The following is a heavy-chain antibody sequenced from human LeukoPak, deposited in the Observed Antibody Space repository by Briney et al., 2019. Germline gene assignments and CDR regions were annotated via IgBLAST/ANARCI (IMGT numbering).Heavy chain of an antibody. J-gene: IGHJ4*02. V-gene: IGHV1-2*02. CDR1: GYTFTGYY. Sequence: ASVKVSCKASGYTFTGYYMHWVRQAPGQGLEWMGWINPNSGGTNYAQKFQGRVTMTRDTSISTAYMELSRLRSDDTAVYYCARAEFPNWNYVPSDYWGQGTLVTASS. CDR2: INPNSGGT. D-gene: IGHD1-7*01. CDR3: ARAEFPNWNYVPSDY.